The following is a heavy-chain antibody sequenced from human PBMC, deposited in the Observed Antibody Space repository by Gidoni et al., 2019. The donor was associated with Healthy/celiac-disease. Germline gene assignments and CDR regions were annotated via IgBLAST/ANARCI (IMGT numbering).Heavy chain of an antibody. V-gene: IGHV1-2*04. D-gene: IGHD2-2*01. J-gene: IGHJ4*02. Sequence: QVQLVQSGAEVKKPGASVKVSCKASGYTFTGYYMHWVRQAPGQGLEWMGWINPNSGGTNYAQKFQGWVTMTRDTSISTAYMELSRLRSDDTAVYYCARVLGYCSSTSRFDFDYWGQGTLVTVSS. CDR1: GYTFTGYY. CDR2: INPNSGGT. CDR3: ARVLGYCSSTSRFDFDY.